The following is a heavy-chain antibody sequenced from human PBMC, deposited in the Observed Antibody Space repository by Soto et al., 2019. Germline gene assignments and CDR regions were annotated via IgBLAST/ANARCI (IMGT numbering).Heavy chain of an antibody. CDR2: IFYTGST. D-gene: IGHD2-8*01. J-gene: IGHJ4*01. Sequence: PSETLSLTCSVSDDSVNSGGHYWSWIRQHPGEGLEWIGYIFYTGSTYYNPSLKSRVTLSVDRSQNRFSLKLTSVTAADTAVYYCARAHYCTSGICVDVWGQGTLGTVS. CDR1: DDSVNSGGHY. CDR3: ARAHYCTSGICVDV. V-gene: IGHV4-31*03.